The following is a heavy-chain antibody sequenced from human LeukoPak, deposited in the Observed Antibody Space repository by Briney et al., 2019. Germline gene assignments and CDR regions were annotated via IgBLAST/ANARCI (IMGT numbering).Heavy chain of an antibody. CDR2: IYYSGST. Sequence: SETLSLTCTVSGGSISSSSYYWGWIRQPPGKGLEWIGSIYYSGSTYYNPSLKSRVTISVDTSKNQFSLKLSSVTAADTAVYYCAREGRGDSSGYYWGQGTLVTVSS. CDR1: GGSISSSSYY. J-gene: IGHJ4*02. D-gene: IGHD3-22*01. V-gene: IGHV4-39*07. CDR3: AREGRGDSSGYY.